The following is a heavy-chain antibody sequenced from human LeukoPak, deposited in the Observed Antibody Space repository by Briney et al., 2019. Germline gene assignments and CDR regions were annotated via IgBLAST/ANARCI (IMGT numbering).Heavy chain of an antibody. D-gene: IGHD2-15*01. Sequence: ASVKVSCKASGYTFTSYNINWVRQAPGQGLEWMGWINPNSGGTNYAQKFQGRVTMTRDTSISTAYMELSRLRSDDTAVYYCARGDMEAPPEDYYSYRDVGAKGPRSPSP. J-gene: IGHJ6*03. CDR3: ARGDMEAPPEDYYSYRDV. CDR1: GYTFTSYN. CDR2: INPNSGGT. V-gene: IGHV1-2*02.